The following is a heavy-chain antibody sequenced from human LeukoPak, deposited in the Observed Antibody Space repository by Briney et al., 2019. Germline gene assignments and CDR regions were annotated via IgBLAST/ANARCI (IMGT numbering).Heavy chain of an antibody. V-gene: IGHV1-69*06. CDR2: IIPIFTTP. J-gene: IGHJ6*03. Sequence: GASVKVSCKASGGTFSSYAISWVRQAPGQGLEWMGGIIPIFTTPNYAQKFQGRVTITADKTTSTAYMELSSLRSEDTAVYYCASLGSCSGGTCYSDYYYYYMDVWGKGTTVTVSS. D-gene: IGHD2-15*01. CDR3: ASLGSCSGGTCYSDYYYYYMDV. CDR1: GGTFSSYA.